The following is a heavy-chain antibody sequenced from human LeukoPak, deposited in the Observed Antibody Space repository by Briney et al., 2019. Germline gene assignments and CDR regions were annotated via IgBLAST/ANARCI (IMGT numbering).Heavy chain of an antibody. V-gene: IGHV3-23*01. D-gene: IGHD2-2*01. Sequence: GGSLRLSCAASGFTFSSYAMSWVRQAPGKGLEWVSAISGSGGSTYYADSAKGRFTISRDNSKNTLYLQMNSLRAEDTAVYYCAKGQATSVVVPATNDYWGQGTLVTVSS. CDR2: ISGSGGST. CDR1: GFTFSSYA. CDR3: AKGQATSVVVPATNDY. J-gene: IGHJ4*02.